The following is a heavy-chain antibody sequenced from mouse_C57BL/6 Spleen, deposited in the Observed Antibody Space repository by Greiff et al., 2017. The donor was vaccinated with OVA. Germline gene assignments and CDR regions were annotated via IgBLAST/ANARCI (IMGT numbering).Heavy chain of an antibody. CDR2: IYPSDSET. D-gene: IGHD1-1*01. CDR3: ARRSSRFDY. J-gene: IGHJ2*01. CDR1: GYTFTSYW. V-gene: IGHV1-61*01. Sequence: QVQLQQPGAELVRPGSSVKLSYKASGYTFTSYWMDWVKQRPGQGLEWIGNIYPSDSETLYNQKFKDKATLTVDKSSSTAYMQLSSLTSEDSAVYYCARRSSRFDYWGQGTTLTVSS.